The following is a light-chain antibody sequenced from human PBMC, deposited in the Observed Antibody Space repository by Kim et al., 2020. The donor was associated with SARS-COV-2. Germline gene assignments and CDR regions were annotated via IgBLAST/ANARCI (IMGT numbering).Light chain of an antibody. J-gene: IGKJ1*01. Sequence: SPGERATLSCRASQSVSSSYLAWYQQKPGQAPRLLIYGASSRATGIPDRFSGSGSGTDFTLTISRLEPEDFAVYYCKQYGSPPRTFAQ. CDR2: GAS. CDR3: KQYGSPPRT. CDR1: QSVSSSY. V-gene: IGKV3-20*01.